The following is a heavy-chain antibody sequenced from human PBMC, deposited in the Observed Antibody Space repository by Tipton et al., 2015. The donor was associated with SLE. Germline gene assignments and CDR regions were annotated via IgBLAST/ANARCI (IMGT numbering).Heavy chain of an antibody. CDR2: IVVGSGDT. CDR1: GVTFTTSA. J-gene: IGHJ4*02. CDR3: AAPGAASPFDY. Sequence: QSGPEVKKPGTSVKVSCQASGVTFTTSAIQWVRQTRGQRLEWIGWIVVGSGDTKYAQQFQDRVSITRDMSTRTAYMELSTLTSDDTAVFYCAAPGAASPFDYWGQGTLVTVSS. D-gene: IGHD1-26*01. V-gene: IGHV1-58*02.